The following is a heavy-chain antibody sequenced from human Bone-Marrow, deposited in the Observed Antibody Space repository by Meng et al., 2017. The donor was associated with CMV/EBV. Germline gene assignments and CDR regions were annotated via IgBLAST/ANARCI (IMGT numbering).Heavy chain of an antibody. CDR3: ARGPLSLTGYYSRRYYYGMDV. CDR2: IKQDGSEK. Sequence: GESLKISCAASGFTFSSYWMSWVRQAPGKGLEWVANIKQDGSEKYYVDSVKGRFTISRDNAKNSLYLQMNSLRAEDTAVYYCARGPLSLTGYYSRRYYYGMDVWGQGTTVTVSS. D-gene: IGHD3-9*01. CDR1: GFTFSSYW. V-gene: IGHV3-7*01. J-gene: IGHJ6*02.